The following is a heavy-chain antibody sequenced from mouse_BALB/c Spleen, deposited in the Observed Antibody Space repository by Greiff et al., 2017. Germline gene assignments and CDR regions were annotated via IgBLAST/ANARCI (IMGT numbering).Heavy chain of an antibody. V-gene: IGHV1-77*01. CDR3: ARWRYGWYFDV. J-gene: IGHJ1*01. CDR1: GYTFTDYV. Sequence: VQGVESGPELVKPGASVKMSCKASGYTFTDYVISWVKQRTGQGLEWIGEIYPGSGSTYYNEKFKGKATLTADKSSNTAYMQLSSLTSEDSAVYFCARWRYGWYFDVWGAGTTVTVSS. D-gene: IGHD2-14*01. CDR2: IYPGSGST.